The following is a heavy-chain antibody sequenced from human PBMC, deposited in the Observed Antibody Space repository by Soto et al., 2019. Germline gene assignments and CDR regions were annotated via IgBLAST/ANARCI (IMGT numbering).Heavy chain of an antibody. D-gene: IGHD2-15*01. CDR1: CDSISSNKW. Sequence: SETPSLPCSFSCDSISSNKWWSWVRPPPGKGLEWIGEMHHSGSIHYNPSLKSRVTISVDTSKNHFSLKLSSVTAADTAVYYCARDTHYCTGGSCYPKYGFDIWGQGTMVTVSS. CDR2: MHHSGSI. J-gene: IGHJ3*02. CDR3: ARDTHYCTGGSCYPKYGFDI. V-gene: IGHV4-4*02.